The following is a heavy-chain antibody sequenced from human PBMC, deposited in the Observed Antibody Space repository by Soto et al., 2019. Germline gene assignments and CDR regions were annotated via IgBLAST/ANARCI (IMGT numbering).Heavy chain of an antibody. D-gene: IGHD1-26*01. Sequence: QAQVVESGGGLVKPGGSLRLSCATSGINFSDHFMAWIRLSPGKGLEWIAYISGSGTTIYYADSVRGRFTISRDNANDSLYLQMNSLRAEDTAVYYCARDGRYKTTYDGFDTWGQGTMVTVSS. CDR2: ISGSGTTI. CDR1: GINFSDHF. V-gene: IGHV3-11*01. CDR3: ARDGRYKTTYDGFDT. J-gene: IGHJ3*02.